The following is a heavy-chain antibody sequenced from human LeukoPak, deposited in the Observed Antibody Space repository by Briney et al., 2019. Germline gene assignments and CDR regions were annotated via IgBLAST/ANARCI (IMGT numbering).Heavy chain of an antibody. CDR1: GGSFSGYY. Sequence: SETLSLTCAVYGGSFSGYYWSWIRKPPGKGLEWIGEINHSGTTNYNPSLKSRVTISVDKSKNQFSLRLSSVTAADTAVYYCARNPFEYWGQGTLVTVSS. CDR2: INHSGTT. V-gene: IGHV4-34*01. J-gene: IGHJ4*02. CDR3: ARNPFEY.